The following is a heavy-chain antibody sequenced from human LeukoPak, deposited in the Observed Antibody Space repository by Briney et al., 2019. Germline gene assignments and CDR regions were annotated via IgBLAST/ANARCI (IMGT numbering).Heavy chain of an antibody. D-gene: IGHD5-24*01. Sequence: QAGGSLRLSCAASGFTFSNYAMHWVRQAPGKGLEWEAIISYDGSNKYYADSVKGRFTISRDNSKNTLYLQMNSLRAEDTAVYYCAREGAKRRDGYNYFDYWGQGTLVTVSS. V-gene: IGHV3-30-3*01. J-gene: IGHJ4*02. CDR1: GFTFSNYA. CDR3: AREGAKRRDGYNYFDY. CDR2: ISYDGSNK.